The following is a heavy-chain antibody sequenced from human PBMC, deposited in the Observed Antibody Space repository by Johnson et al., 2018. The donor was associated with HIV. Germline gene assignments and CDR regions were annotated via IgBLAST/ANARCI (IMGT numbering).Heavy chain of an antibody. CDR1: GFIFSDYC. CDR3: TRLPSVYSRDAFDI. V-gene: IGHV3-74*02. CDR2: ITTDGSST. Sequence: VQLVESGGDLVKPGGSLRLSCAASGFIFSDYCMSWIRQAPGKGLEWVSRITTDGSSTRYAASVKGRFTISRDNDKNTLYLQMNSLRAEDTAVYYCTRLPSVYSRDAFDIWGQGTMVTVSS. D-gene: IGHD5-18*01. J-gene: IGHJ3*02.